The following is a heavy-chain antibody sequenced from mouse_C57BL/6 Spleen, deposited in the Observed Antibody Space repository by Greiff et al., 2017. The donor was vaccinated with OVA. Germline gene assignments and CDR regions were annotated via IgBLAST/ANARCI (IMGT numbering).Heavy chain of an antibody. D-gene: IGHD2-5*01. J-gene: IGHJ3*01. CDR3: ASKGSNQAWFAY. Sequence: QVQLQQPGAELVRPGSSVKLSCKASGYTFTSYWMHWVKQRPIQGLEWIGNIDPSDIETHYNQKFKDKATFNVDTSSSTAYMQLSSLTSGASAVYCCASKGSNQAWFAYWGQGTLVTVSA. V-gene: IGHV1-52*01. CDR2: IDPSDIET. CDR1: GYTFTSYW.